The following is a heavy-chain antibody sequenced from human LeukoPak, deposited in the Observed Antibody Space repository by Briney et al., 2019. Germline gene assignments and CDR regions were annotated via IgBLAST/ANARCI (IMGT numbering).Heavy chain of an antibody. D-gene: IGHD6-13*01. Sequence: SQTLSLTCTVSGGSISSGGYSCSWIRQHPGKGLEWIGYIYYSGSTYYNPSLKSRVTISVDTSKNQFSLKLSSVTAADTAVYYCARETPYSSSWYLDYWGQGTLVTASS. CDR3: ARETPYSSSWYLDY. CDR2: IYYSGST. V-gene: IGHV4-31*03. J-gene: IGHJ4*02. CDR1: GGSISSGGYS.